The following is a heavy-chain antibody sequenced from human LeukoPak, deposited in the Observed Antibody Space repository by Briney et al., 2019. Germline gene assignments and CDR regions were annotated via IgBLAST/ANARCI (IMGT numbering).Heavy chain of an antibody. Sequence: SETLSLTCAVYGGSFSGYYWSWIRQPPGKGLEWIGEINHSGSTNYNPSLKSRVTISVDTSKNQFSLKLSSVTAADTAVYYCARGSRDFTIGYWGQGTLVTVSS. D-gene: IGHD3-3*01. J-gene: IGHJ4*02. CDR1: GGSFSGYY. CDR2: INHSGST. V-gene: IGHV4-34*01. CDR3: ARGSRDFTIGY.